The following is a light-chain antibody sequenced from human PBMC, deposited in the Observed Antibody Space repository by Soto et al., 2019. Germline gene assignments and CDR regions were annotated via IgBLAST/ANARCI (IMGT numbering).Light chain of an antibody. J-gene: IGLJ2*01. Sequence: QSVLTQPASVSASPGQSITISCTGTSSDVGSYNLVSWYQQHPGKAPKLMIYEGSKRPSGVSNRFSGSKSGNTASLTISGLQAEDEADYYCCSYAGSSTYVVFGGGTQLTVL. CDR2: EGS. V-gene: IGLV2-23*01. CDR3: CSYAGSSTYVV. CDR1: SSDVGSYNL.